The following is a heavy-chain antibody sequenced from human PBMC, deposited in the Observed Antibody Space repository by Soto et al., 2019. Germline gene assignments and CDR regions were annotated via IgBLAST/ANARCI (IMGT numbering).Heavy chain of an antibody. CDR2: ISSSSSYT. V-gene: IGHV3-11*06. CDR1: GFTFSDYY. CDR3: ARTPDCTNGVCSAGFDY. D-gene: IGHD2-8*01. Sequence: PEGSLRLSCAASGFTFSDYYMSWIRQAPGKGLEWVSYISSSSSYTNYADSVKGRFTISRDNAKNSLYLQMNSLRAEDTAVYYCARTPDCTNGVCSAGFDYWGQGTLVTVSS. J-gene: IGHJ4*02.